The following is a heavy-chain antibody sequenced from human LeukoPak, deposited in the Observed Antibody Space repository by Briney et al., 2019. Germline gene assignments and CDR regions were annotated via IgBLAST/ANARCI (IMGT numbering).Heavy chain of an antibody. CDR3: GRYLDVSVGGNDY. J-gene: IGHJ4*02. Sequence: GGSLRLSCAASGFTFGNYVMNWVRQAPGKGLEWVSVVGTTGTLTFYADFVKGRFTISRDNSKNTVYLQVNSLSVDDTAVYYCGRYLDVSVGGNDYWGQGTLVTVSS. V-gene: IGHV3-23*01. CDR2: VGTTGTLT. CDR1: GFTFGNYV. D-gene: IGHD1-26*01.